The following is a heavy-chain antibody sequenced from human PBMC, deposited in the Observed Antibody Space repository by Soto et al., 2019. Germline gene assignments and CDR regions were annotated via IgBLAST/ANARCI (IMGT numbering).Heavy chain of an antibody. V-gene: IGHV3-23*01. D-gene: IGHD2-15*01. CDR1: GFTFSNYA. CDR2: IGGSGAST. Sequence: EVQLLESGGGLVQPGGSLRLSCAASGFTFSNYAMNWVRQAPGKGLEWVSSIGGSGASTYYADSVKGRFTISRDDSKXXXXXXXXXXXXXXXXXXXXXXXXXXXXXCSGAGCYFDSWGRGTLVTVSS. J-gene: IGHJ4*02. CDR3: XXXXXXXXXCSGAGCYFDS.